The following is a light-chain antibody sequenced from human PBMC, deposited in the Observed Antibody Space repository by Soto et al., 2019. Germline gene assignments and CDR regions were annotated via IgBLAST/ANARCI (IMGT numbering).Light chain of an antibody. J-gene: IGLJ1*01. V-gene: IGLV2-14*01. CDR3: SSHSSSSAYYV. CDR1: SSDIVHYDY. CDR2: EVN. Sequence: QSALTQPASVSGSPGQSITISCTGTSSDIVHYDYVSWYQHHSGKAPKLIIYEVNNRPSGVSNRFSGSKSVNTASLTISGLQAEDEADYYCSSHSSSSAYYVFGTGTKVTVL.